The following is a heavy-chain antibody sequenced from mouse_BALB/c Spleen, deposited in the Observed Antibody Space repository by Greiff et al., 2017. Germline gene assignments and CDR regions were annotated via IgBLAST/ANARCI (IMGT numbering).Heavy chain of an antibody. J-gene: IGHJ2*01. CDR2: IYPGGGYT. D-gene: IGHD1-1*01. CDR3: ARGAYYYGSRGYFDY. V-gene: IGHV1-63*02. Sequence: QVHVKQSGAELVRPGTSVKISCKASGYTFTNYWLGWVKQRPGHGLEWIGDIYPGGGYTNYNEKFKGKATLTADTSSSTAYMQLSSLTSEDSAVYFCARGAYYYGSRGYFDYWGQGTTLTVSS. CDR1: GYTFTNYW.